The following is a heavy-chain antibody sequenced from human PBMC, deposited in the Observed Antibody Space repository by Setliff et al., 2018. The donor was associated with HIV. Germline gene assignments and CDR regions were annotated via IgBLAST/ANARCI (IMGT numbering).Heavy chain of an antibody. D-gene: IGHD4-4*01. CDR2: IYARGST. J-gene: IGHJ6*02. CDR1: GGSISSHY. Sequence: SETLSLTCAVSGGSISSHYWGWIRRPPGKGLEWIGSIYARGSTYYNPSLKSRVTISVDTSKNQFSLKLSSVTAADTAVYYCAREGLLVTTVGGAYWYHGMDVWGQGTTVTVSS. V-gene: IGHV4-4*09. CDR3: AREGLLVTTVGGAYWYHGMDV.